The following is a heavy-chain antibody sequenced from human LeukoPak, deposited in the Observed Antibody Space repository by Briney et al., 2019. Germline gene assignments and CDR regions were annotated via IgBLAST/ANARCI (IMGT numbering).Heavy chain of an antibody. D-gene: IGHD6-13*01. V-gene: IGHV3-74*01. J-gene: IGHJ4*02. CDR2: INSDGSTI. CDR3: ARDLTAAGLFDY. CDR1: GFTFSSFW. Sequence: GGSLRLSCAASGFTFSSFWMHWVRHAPGKGLLWVSRINSDGSTISYADSVKGRFTISRDNSKNTLYLQMNSLRAEDTAVYYCARDLTAAGLFDYWGQGTLVTVSS.